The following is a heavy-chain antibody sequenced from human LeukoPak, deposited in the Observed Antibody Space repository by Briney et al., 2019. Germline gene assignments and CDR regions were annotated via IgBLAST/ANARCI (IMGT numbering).Heavy chain of an antibody. Sequence: GGSLRLSCAASGFTFSSYAMHWVRQAPGKGLEYVSAISSNGGSTYYANSVKGRFTISRDNAKNSLYLQMNSLRAEDTAVYYCARDFIAVAGTGWFDPWGQGTLVTVSS. CDR3: ARDFIAVAGTGWFDP. CDR2: ISSNGGST. J-gene: IGHJ5*02. V-gene: IGHV3-64*01. CDR1: GFTFSSYA. D-gene: IGHD6-19*01.